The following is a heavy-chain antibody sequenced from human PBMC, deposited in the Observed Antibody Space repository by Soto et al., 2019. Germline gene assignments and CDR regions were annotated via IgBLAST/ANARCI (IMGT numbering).Heavy chain of an antibody. CDR3: ARDRDILTGFYGMDV. D-gene: IGHD3-9*01. J-gene: IGHJ6*02. CDR1: GYTFTGYY. Sequence: ASVKVSCKASGYTFTGYYMHWVRQAPGQGLEWMGWINPNSGGTNYAQKFQGWVTMTRDTSISTAYMELSRLRSDDTAVYYCARDRDILTGFYGMDVWGQGTTVTVSS. V-gene: IGHV1-2*04. CDR2: INPNSGGT.